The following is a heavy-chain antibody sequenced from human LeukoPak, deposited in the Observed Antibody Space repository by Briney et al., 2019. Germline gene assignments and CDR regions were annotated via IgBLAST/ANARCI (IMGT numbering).Heavy chain of an antibody. D-gene: IGHD3-22*01. Sequence: SETLSLACSVSGDSLSSYWWTWIRQPPGKGLEWIGIIYYNGSTNYNPSLKRRVTLSADTSKNQLSLKLTSVTAADTAVYYCTRRRYYDPLGLDFWGRGTLVTVSS. CDR3: TRRRYYDPLGLDF. CDR1: GDSLSSYW. V-gene: IGHV4-59*12. CDR2: IYYNGST. J-gene: IGHJ4*02.